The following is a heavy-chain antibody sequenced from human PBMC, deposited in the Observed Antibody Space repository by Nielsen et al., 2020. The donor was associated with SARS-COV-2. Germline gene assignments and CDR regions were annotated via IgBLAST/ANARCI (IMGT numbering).Heavy chain of an antibody. CDR1: GGSISSSSYY. CDR3: ARSEYSLFYYYMDV. J-gene: IGHJ6*03. Sequence: GSLRLSCTVSGGSISSSSYYWGWIRQPPGKGLEWIGSIYYSGSTYYNPSLKSRVTISVDTSKNQFSLKLSSVTAADTAVYYCARSEYSLFYYYMDVWGKGTTVTVSS. CDR2: IYYSGST. D-gene: IGHD5-18*01. V-gene: IGHV4-39*07.